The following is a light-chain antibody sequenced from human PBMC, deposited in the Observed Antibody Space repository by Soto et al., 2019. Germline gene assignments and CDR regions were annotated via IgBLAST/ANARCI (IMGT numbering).Light chain of an antibody. CDR2: GAS. J-gene: IGKJ5*01. CDR1: QSVSNNY. CDR3: QQYGSSPT. V-gene: IGKV3-20*01. Sequence: EIVLTQSPGTLSLSPGERATLSCRASQSVSNNYLAWYQHKPGQAPRRLIYGASSRATGIPDRFSGSGSGTDFTLTISRLEPEDFAVYYCQQYGSSPTFGEGTRLEIK.